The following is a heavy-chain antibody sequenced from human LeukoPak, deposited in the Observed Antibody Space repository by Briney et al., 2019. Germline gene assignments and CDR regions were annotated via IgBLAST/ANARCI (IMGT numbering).Heavy chain of an antibody. D-gene: IGHD6-13*01. V-gene: IGHV3-23*01. CDR2: ISGSGGST. Sequence: PGGSLRLSCAASGFTFSSYAMSWVRQAPGEGLEWFSAISGSGGSTYYADSVKGRFTISRDNSKNTLYLQMNSLRAEDTAVYYCAKVRAAGNYMDVWGKGTTVTVSS. CDR1: GFTFSSYA. J-gene: IGHJ6*03. CDR3: AKVRAAGNYMDV.